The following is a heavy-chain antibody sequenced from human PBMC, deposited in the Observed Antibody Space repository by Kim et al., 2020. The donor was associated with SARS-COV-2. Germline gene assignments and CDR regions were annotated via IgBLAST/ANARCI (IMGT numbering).Heavy chain of an antibody. D-gene: IGHD2-2*01. Sequence: GGSLRLSCAVSGIPFSDAWFNWVRQSPGKGLEWVGRIKSKTDGGTADLAAPVKGRFAISRDDSKNTLYLLMNNVETDDSAVYYCNTVSMRWGQGTLVTVSS. V-gene: IGHV3-15*01. CDR3: NTVSMR. J-gene: IGHJ1*01. CDR2: IKSKTDGGTA. CDR1: GIPFSDAW.